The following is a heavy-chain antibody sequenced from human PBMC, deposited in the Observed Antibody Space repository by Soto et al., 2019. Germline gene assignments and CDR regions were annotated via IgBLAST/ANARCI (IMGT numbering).Heavy chain of an antibody. Sequence: ASVKVSCKASGGTFSSYAISWVRQAPGQGLEWMGGIIPIFGTANYAQKFQGRVTITADESTSTAYMELSSLRSEDTAVYYCARVVLWKSGSYEFDYWGQGTLVTVSS. CDR1: GGTFSSYA. V-gene: IGHV1-69*13. J-gene: IGHJ4*02. CDR2: IIPIFGTA. D-gene: IGHD1-26*01. CDR3: ARVVLWKSGSYEFDY.